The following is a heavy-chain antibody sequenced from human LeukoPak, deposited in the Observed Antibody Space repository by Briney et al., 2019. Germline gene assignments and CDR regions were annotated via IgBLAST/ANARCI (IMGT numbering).Heavy chain of an antibody. CDR2: IYYSGST. J-gene: IGHJ4*02. V-gene: IGHV4-59*08. CDR1: GGSISSYY. CDR3: ARLYSSSWYIDY. D-gene: IGHD6-13*01. Sequence: SETLSLTCTVSGGSISSYYWSWIRQPPGRGLEWIGYIYYSGSTNYNPSLKSRVTISVDTSKNQFSLKLSSVTAADTAVYYCARLYSSSWYIDYWGQGTLVTVSS.